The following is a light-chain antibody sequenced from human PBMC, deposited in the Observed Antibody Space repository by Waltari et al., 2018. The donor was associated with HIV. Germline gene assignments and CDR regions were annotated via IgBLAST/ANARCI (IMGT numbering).Light chain of an antibody. CDR3: CSYADKYTWV. V-gene: IGLV2-11*01. CDR1: SSDVGGYNY. Sequence: QSALTQPRSMSGSPGQSVTISCTGTSSDVGGYNYVSWYQQHPGKAPKLMLFDVNKRPSGVPDRFSGSKSGNPASLTISGLQAEDEADYYCCSYADKYTWVFGGGTKLAVL. CDR2: DVN. J-gene: IGLJ3*02.